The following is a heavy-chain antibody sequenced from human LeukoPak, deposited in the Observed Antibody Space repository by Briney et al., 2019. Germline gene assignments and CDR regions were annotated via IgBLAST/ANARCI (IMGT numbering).Heavy chain of an antibody. CDR1: GFTFGDYA. D-gene: IGHD2-2*01. CDR3: STAGLS. Sequence: GGSLRLSCTASGFTFGDYAMSWVRQAPGKGLEWVGRIKSKTNGGTTDYAAPVKGRFTISRDDSKNTLYLQMNSLKTEDTAVYYCSTAGLSWGQGTLVTVSS. J-gene: IGHJ5*02. CDR2: IKSKTNGGTT. V-gene: IGHV3-15*01.